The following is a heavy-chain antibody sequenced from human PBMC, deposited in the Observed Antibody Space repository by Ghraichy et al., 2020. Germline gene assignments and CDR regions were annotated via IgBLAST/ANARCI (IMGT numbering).Heavy chain of an antibody. V-gene: IGHV4-59*01. CDR2: IYYSGST. Sequence: SETLSLTCTVSGGSISSYYWSWIRQPPGKGLEWIGYIYYSGSTNYNPSLKSRVTISVDTYKNQFSLKLSSVTAADTAVYYCARRMITFGGVQYFDYWGQGTLVTVSS. CDR3: ARRMITFGGVQYFDY. J-gene: IGHJ4*02. CDR1: GGSISSYY. D-gene: IGHD3-16*01.